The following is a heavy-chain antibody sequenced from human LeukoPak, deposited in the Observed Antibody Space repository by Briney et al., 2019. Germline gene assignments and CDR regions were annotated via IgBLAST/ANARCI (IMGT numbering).Heavy chain of an antibody. CDR3: ARAESRGRPFDY. CDR1: GGTFSSYA. J-gene: IGHJ4*02. D-gene: IGHD3-10*01. V-gene: IGHV1-69*13. CDR2: IIPIFGTA. Sequence: ASVKVSCKASGGTFSSYAISWVRQAPGQGLEWMGGIIPIFGTANYAQKFQGRVTITADESTSTAYMELSSLRSEDTAVYYCARAESRGRPFDYWGQGTLVTVSS.